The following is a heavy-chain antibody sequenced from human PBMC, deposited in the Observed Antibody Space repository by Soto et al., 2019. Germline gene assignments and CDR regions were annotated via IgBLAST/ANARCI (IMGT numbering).Heavy chain of an antibody. V-gene: IGHV3-23*01. Sequence: GGSLRLSCAASGFTFSSYAMSWVRQAPGKGLEWVSAISGSGGSTYYADSVKGRFTISRDNSKNTLYLQMNSLRAEDTAVYYCAKPSNLQWLLLREYFQHWGQGTLVTVSS. CDR3: AKPSNLQWLLLREYFQH. D-gene: IGHD6-19*01. J-gene: IGHJ1*01. CDR2: ISGSGGST. CDR1: GFTFSSYA.